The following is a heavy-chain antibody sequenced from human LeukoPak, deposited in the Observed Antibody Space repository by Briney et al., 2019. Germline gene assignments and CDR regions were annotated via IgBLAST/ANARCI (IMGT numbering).Heavy chain of an antibody. J-gene: IGHJ6*02. V-gene: IGHV4-59*08. CDR1: GDSISSYY. CDR2: IYYSGST. D-gene: IGHD6-6*01. Sequence: PSETLSLTCTVSGDSISSYYWSWIRQPPGKGLEWIGYIYYSGSTNYNPSLKSRVTISVDTSKNQFSLKLSSVTAADTAVYYCARGRRKAARPDGMDVWGQGTTVTVSS. CDR3: ARGRRKAARPDGMDV.